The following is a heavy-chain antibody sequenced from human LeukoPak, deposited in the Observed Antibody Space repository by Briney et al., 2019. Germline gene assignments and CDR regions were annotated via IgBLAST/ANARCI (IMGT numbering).Heavy chain of an antibody. J-gene: IGHJ3*02. V-gene: IGHV3-30-3*01. CDR3: ARDQFNDFWRGAFDI. D-gene: IGHD3-3*01. CDR1: GFTFSSYA. Sequence: GGPLRLSCGASGFTFSSYAMHGVRQAPRKGLEWVAGISYVGSNKYYAAPVKGRFTISRDNSKHTLYLQMNSLRAEDTAVYYCARDQFNDFWRGAFDIWGQGTMVTVSS. CDR2: ISYVGSNK.